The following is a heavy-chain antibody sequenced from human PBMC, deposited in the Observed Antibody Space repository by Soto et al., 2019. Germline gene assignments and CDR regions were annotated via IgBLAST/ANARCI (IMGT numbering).Heavy chain of an antibody. J-gene: IGHJ6*04. D-gene: IGHD3-3*01. CDR1: GFTFSSYA. CDR2: ISGSGGST. CDR3: AKAHEPYYELARIRDV. Sequence: EVQLLESGGGLVQPGGSLRLSCAASGFTFSSYAMSWVRQAPGKGLEWVSAISGSGGSTYYADSVKGRFTISRDNSKNTLYLQMSSLRAEDTAVYYCAKAHEPYYELARIRDVWGKGTTVTVSS. V-gene: IGHV3-23*01.